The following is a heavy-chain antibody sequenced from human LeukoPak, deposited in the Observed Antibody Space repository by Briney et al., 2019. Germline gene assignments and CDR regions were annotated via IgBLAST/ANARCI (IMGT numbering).Heavy chain of an antibody. V-gene: IGHV1-69*05. CDR1: GGTFSSYA. D-gene: IGHD5-18*01. J-gene: IGHJ6*03. CDR2: IIPIFGTA. Sequence: SVKVSRKASGGTFSSYAISWVRQAPGQGLEWMGGIIPIFGTANYAQKFQGRVTITTDESTSTAYMELSSLRSEDTAVYYCARAGYSYGLAYYYYMDVWGKGTTVTVSS. CDR3: ARAGYSYGLAYYYYMDV.